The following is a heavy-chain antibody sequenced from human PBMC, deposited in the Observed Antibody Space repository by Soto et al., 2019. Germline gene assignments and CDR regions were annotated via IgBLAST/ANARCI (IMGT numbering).Heavy chain of an antibody. V-gene: IGHV4-34*01. CDR2: INHSGST. J-gene: IGHJ5*02. Sequence: QVQLQQWGAGLLKPSETLSLTCAVYGGSFSGYYWSWIRQPPGKGLEWIGEINHSGSTNYNPSLKSRVTISVDTSKNQFSLKLSSVTAADTAVYYCARGQRGVQANWFDPWGQGTLVTVSS. CDR3: ARGQRGVQANWFDP. CDR1: GGSFSGYY. D-gene: IGHD3-10*01.